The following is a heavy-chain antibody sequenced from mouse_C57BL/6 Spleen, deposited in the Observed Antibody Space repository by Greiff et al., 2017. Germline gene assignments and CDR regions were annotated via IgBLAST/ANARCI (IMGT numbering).Heavy chain of an antibody. CDR3: ARGVSVDY. CDR2: IYPRSGNH. CDR1: GYPFTSYG. J-gene: IGHJ2*01. Sequence: QVQLQQSGAELARPGASVKLSCKASGYPFTSYGISWVKQSTGQGLVWIGEIYPRSGNHVYNEKFKGKATLTADKASSTAYMELRSLTSEDSAVYFCARGVSVDYWGQGTTLTVSS. V-gene: IGHV1-81*01.